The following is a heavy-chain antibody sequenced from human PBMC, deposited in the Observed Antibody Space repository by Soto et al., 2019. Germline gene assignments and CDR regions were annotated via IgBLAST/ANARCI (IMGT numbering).Heavy chain of an antibody. CDR2: ISGSGGST. J-gene: IGHJ4*02. V-gene: IGHV3-23*01. CDR1: GFTFSSYA. D-gene: IGHD4-17*01. CDR3: AKDGTVTTHYYFDC. Sequence: GVSLRLSCAASGFTFSSYAMSWVRQAPGKGLEWVSAISGSGGSTYYADSVKGRFTISRDNSKNTLYLQMNSLIVEDTAVYYCAKDGTVTTHYYFDCWGQVPLVTVST.